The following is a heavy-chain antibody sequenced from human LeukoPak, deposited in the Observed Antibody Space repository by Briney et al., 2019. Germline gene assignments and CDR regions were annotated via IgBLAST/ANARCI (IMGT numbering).Heavy chain of an antibody. CDR3: ARSLCSYGYFDY. V-gene: IGHV1-2*02. CDR1: GYTFTGYY. J-gene: IGHJ4*02. CDR2: INPNSGGT. Sequence: ASVKVSCKASGYTFTGYYMHWVRQAPGQGLEWMGWINPNSGGTNYAQKFQGRVTMTRDTSISTAYMELSRLRSDDTAVYYCARSLCSYGYFDYWGQGTLVTVSS. D-gene: IGHD5-18*01.